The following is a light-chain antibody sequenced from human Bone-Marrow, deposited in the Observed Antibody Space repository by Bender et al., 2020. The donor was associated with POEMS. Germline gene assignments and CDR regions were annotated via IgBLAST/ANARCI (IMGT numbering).Light chain of an antibody. CDR1: SSDVGRYNY. Sequence: QSALTQPPSASGSPGQSVAISCTGTSSDVGRYNYVSWYQQHPHKAPKLMIYDVTKRPSGVPDRFSASKSGDTASLTISGLQAEDEADYYCCSYTISNTLVFGGGTKVTVL. V-gene: IGLV2-11*01. CDR3: CSYTISNTLV. J-gene: IGLJ2*01. CDR2: DVT.